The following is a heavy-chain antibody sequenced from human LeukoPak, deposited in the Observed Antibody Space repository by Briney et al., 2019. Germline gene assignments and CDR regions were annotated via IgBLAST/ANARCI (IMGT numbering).Heavy chain of an antibody. V-gene: IGHV4-4*02. Sequence: SETLSLTCSVSTDSITSYLWSWVRQPPGKGLEWIGEVHKSGSTNYYPSLQSRVTISIDKSKNQIALELTSVTAADTAVYYYAKEIVGDHTPGAYWGQGILVTVSS. CDR1: TDSITSYL. CDR2: VHKSGST. CDR3: AKEIVGDHTPGAY. D-gene: IGHD1-26*01. J-gene: IGHJ4*02.